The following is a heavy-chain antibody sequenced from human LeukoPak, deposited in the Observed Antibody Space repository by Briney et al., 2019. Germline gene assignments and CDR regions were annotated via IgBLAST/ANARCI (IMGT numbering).Heavy chain of an antibody. CDR2: IYYSGST. Sequence: SSETLSLTCTVSGGSISSYYWSWIRQPPGKGLEWIGYIYYSGSTNYNPSLKSRVTISVDTSKNQFSLKLSSVTAADTAVYYCARLKDSSGWYGGYYFDYWGQGTLVTVSS. D-gene: IGHD6-19*01. V-gene: IGHV4-59*08. CDR3: ARLKDSSGWYGGYYFDY. J-gene: IGHJ4*02. CDR1: GGSISSYY.